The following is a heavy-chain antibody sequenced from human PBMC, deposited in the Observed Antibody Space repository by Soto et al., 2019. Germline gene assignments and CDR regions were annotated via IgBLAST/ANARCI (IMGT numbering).Heavy chain of an antibody. D-gene: IGHD7-27*01. J-gene: IGHJ6*02. CDR2: INTYNGDT. Sequence: QVQLVQSGGVEKKPGASVKVSCKTSGYTFTSYGISWVRQAPGQGLEWMGWINTYNGDTNYVQKLQGRVTMTTDTSTSTAYMDLRSLGSDDTAVYYCAREYPIRLGNYYYYGMDVWGQGTTVTVSS. V-gene: IGHV1-18*01. CDR1: GYTFTSYG. CDR3: AREYPIRLGNYYYYGMDV.